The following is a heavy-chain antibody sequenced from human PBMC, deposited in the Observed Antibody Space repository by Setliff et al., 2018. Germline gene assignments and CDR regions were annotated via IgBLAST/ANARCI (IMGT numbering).Heavy chain of an antibody. J-gene: IGHJ4*02. CDR2: IWGDGGTK. CDR3: ARTCSSSGCYAGLES. CDR1: GFTFSTYR. D-gene: IGHD2-15*01. V-gene: IGHV3-33*08. Sequence: GESLKISCAASGFTFSTYRMHWVRQAPGKGLEWVAVIWGDGGTKYHADSVKGRFTISRDNSKNTLYLQMNSLRPEDTAVYYCARTCSSSGCYAGLESWGQGTPVTVSS.